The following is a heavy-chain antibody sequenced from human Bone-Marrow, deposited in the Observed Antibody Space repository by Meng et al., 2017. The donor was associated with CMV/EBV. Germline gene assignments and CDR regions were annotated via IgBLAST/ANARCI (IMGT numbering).Heavy chain of an antibody. Sequence: ASVKVSCKGSGYTFSNYGFSWVRQAPGQGPEWMGWISAYSGNTNYAQKFQGRLTLTTDVSTSTAYMELRGLRFDDTAVYYCARDFSQWEPDMQDAFDIWGQGTMVTVSS. CDR3: ARDFSQWEPDMQDAFDI. CDR2: ISAYSGNT. D-gene: IGHD1-26*01. V-gene: IGHV1-18*01. J-gene: IGHJ3*02. CDR1: GYTFSNYG.